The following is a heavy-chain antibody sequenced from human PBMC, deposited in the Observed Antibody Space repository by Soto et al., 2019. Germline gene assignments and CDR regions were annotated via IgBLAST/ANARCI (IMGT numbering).Heavy chain of an antibody. CDR3: ASYTLPYCGGDCSYAFDI. J-gene: IGHJ3*02. Sequence: QVQLVESGGGVVQPGRSLRLSCAASGFTFSSYAMHWVRQAPGKGLEWVAFISYDGSNKYYADSVKGRFTISRDNSKNTLYLQMNSLRTEDTAVYYCASYTLPYCGGDCSYAFDIWGQGTMVIVSS. CDR1: GFTFSSYA. V-gene: IGHV3-30-3*01. CDR2: ISYDGSNK. D-gene: IGHD2-21*02.